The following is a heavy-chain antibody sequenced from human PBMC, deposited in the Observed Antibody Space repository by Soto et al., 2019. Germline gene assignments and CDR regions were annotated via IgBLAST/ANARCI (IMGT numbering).Heavy chain of an antibody. CDR1: GESISSSSYY. J-gene: IGHJ4*02. D-gene: IGHD2-21*02. CDR2: IYYSGRT. V-gene: IGHV4-39*01. CDR3: ARQRTTVVTQAYFDH. Sequence: KTSETLSLTCIVSGESISSSSYYWGWIRHPPGKGLEWIGSIYYSGRTYYNPSFKSRVTISIDTSKNQFSLKLSSVTATDTAVYYCARQRTTVVTQAYFDHWGQGALVTVSS.